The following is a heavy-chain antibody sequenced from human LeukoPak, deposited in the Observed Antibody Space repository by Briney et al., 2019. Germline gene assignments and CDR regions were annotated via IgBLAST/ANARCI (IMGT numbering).Heavy chain of an antibody. CDR1: GGSISSSSYY. D-gene: IGHD3-22*01. Sequence: PSETLSLTCTVSGGSISSSSYYWGWIRQPPGKGLEWIGSIYYSGSTYYNPSLKSRVTISVDTSKNQFSLKLSSVTAADTAVYYCAREPYYDSTRGYVYWGQGTLVTVSS. CDR3: AREPYYDSTRGYVY. V-gene: IGHV4-39*07. J-gene: IGHJ4*02. CDR2: IYYSGST.